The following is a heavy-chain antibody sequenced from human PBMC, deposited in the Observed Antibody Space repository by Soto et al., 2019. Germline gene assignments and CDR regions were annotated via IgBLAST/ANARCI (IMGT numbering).Heavy chain of an antibody. J-gene: IGHJ5*02. D-gene: IGHD2-2*01. CDR1: GGSVSSGSYY. CDR3: AREGYCSSTSCHLPLDP. V-gene: IGHV4-61*01. CDR2: IYYSGST. Sequence: PSETLSLTCTVSGGSVSSGSYYWSWIRQPPGKGLEWIGYIYYSGSTNYNPSLKSRVTISVDTSKNQFSLKLSSVTAADTAVYYCAREGYCSSTSCHLPLDPWGQGTLVTVSS.